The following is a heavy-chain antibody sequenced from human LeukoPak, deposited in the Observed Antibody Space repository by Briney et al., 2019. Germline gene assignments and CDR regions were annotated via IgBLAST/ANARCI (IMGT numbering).Heavy chain of an antibody. CDR3: ARHRYYYRSGSYYGAPYYMDV. Sequence: KTSETLSLTCTVSGGSISSSSYYWGWIRQPPGKGLEWIVSIYYSGSTYYNPSLKSRVTISVDTSKNHFSLKLSSVTAADTAVYYCARHRYYYRSGSYYGAPYYMDVWGKGTTVTISS. V-gene: IGHV4-39*01. D-gene: IGHD3-10*01. CDR1: GGSISSSSYY. J-gene: IGHJ6*03. CDR2: IYYSGST.